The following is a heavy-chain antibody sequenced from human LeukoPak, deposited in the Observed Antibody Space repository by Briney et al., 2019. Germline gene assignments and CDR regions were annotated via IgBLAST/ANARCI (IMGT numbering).Heavy chain of an antibody. V-gene: IGHV4-31*03. CDR2: IYYSGSS. D-gene: IGHD6-13*01. Sequence: SQTLSLTCTVSGGSISSGGYYWSWIRQHPGKGLEWIGYIYYSGSSYYNPSLKSRVTISVDKSKNQFSLKVSSVTAADTAVYYCARAYTSSCRWFDPWGQGTLVTVSS. J-gene: IGHJ5*02. CDR3: ARAYTSSCRWFDP. CDR1: GGSISSGGYY.